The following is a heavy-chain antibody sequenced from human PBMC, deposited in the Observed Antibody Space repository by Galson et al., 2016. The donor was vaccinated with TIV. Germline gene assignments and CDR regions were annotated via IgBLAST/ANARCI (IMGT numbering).Heavy chain of an antibody. D-gene: IGHD3-10*01. J-gene: IGHJ4*02. Sequence: KVSCKASGGIFNRYAISWVRQAPGQGLEWMGKIIAIFGTTNYAQKFQGRVTITADESTSTVYMELSSLRSEDTAVYYCARGTDYSGSGSFSYWGQGTLVTVSS. CDR1: GGIFNRYA. CDR3: ARGTDYSGSGSFSY. V-gene: IGHV1-69*15. CDR2: IIAIFGTT.